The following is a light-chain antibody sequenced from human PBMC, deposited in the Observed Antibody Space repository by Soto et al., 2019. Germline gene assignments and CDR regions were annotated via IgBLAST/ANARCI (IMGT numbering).Light chain of an antibody. CDR1: QNIDIY. Sequence: DVQMTQSPSSLSASVGARVTITCRASQNIDIYLNWYQQKPGRPPTLLIYTTSRLQSGVPPRFSGSGSGTDFTLTISNLQPEHFATCSCQQSYITPPAFGQGTK. CDR2: TTS. CDR3: QQSYITPPA. J-gene: IGKJ2*01. V-gene: IGKV1-39*01.